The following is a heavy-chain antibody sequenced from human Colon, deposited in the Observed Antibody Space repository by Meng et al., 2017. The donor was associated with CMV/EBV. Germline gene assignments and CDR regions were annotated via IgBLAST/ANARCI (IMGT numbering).Heavy chain of an antibody. CDR2: IYDRGSP. Sequence: SETLSLTCTVSGDSISLYYWTWIRQSPGKGLEFIGSIYDRGSPSYKSSLKSRVTIAQDTSKNQVSLKLRSVTAADTAVYYCAGLYGTYFSSWFDPWGQGILVTVSS. CDR1: GDSISLYY. J-gene: IGHJ5*02. D-gene: IGHD1-26*01. V-gene: IGHV4-59*01. CDR3: AGLYGTYFSSWFDP.